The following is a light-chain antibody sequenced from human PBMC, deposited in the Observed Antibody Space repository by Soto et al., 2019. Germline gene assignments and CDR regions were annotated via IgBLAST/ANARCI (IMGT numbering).Light chain of an antibody. Sequence: DIVLTQSPGTLSLSPGERATLSCRASQSVSSSYLAWHQQTPGQAPRLLIYDASSRATGIPDRFSGSGFGTDFTLTISRLKPEDFAVYYCQQYGSSPYTVGQGTKLEIK. CDR3: QQYGSSPYT. CDR2: DAS. V-gene: IGKV3-20*01. CDR1: QSVSSSY. J-gene: IGKJ2*01.